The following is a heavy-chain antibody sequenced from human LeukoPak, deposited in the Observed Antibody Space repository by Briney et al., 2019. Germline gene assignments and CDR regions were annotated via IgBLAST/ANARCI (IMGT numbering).Heavy chain of an antibody. CDR1: GDSVSSNSAA. CDR3: ARGNVPLECYYYGMDV. Sequence: SQTLSLTYAISGDSVSSNSAAWNWIRQSPSRGLEWLGRTYYRSKWYNDYAVSVKSRITINPDTSKNQFSLQLNSVTPEDTAVYYCARGNVPLECYYYGMDVWGQGTTVTVSS. V-gene: IGHV6-1*01. J-gene: IGHJ6*02. D-gene: IGHD3-3*01. CDR2: TYYRSKWYN.